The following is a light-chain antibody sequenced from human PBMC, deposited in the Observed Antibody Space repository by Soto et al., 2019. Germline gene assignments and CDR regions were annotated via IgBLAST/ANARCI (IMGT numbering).Light chain of an antibody. V-gene: IGLV1-40*01. J-gene: IGLJ1*01. CDR2: GNS. CDR3: QPYNSTLGVYV. Sequence: QSVLTQPPSVSGAPGQRVTISCTGSSSNIGAGYDVHWYQQLPGTAPKLLIYGNSNRPSGVPDRFSGSKSGTSASLAITGLRAEDGAVFSCQPYNSTLGVYVLGTGTRAT. CDR1: SSNIGAGYD.